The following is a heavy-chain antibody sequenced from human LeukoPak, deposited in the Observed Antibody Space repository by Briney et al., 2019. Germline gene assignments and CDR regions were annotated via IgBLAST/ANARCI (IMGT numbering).Heavy chain of an antibody. J-gene: IGHJ4*02. CDR3: ANQYYDFWSGYYTGNSPY. CDR2: ISGSGGST. D-gene: IGHD3-3*01. CDR1: GFTFSSYA. Sequence: SGGSLRLSCAASGFTFSSYAMSWVRQAPGKGLEWVSAISGSGGSTYYADSVKGRFTISRDNSKNTLYLQMNSLRAEDTAVYYCANQYYDFWSGYYTGNSPYWGQGTLVTVSS. V-gene: IGHV3-23*01.